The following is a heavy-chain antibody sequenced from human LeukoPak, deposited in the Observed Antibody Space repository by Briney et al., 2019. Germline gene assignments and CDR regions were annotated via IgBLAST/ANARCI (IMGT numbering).Heavy chain of an antibody. CDR3: ARAGSFSSSYGISWDY. Sequence: GGSLRLSCAASGFTFSSYGMHWVRQAPGKGLEWVAFIRYDGSNKYYADSVKGRFTISRDNSKNTLYLQMNSLRAEDAAVYYCARAGSFSSSYGISWDYWGQGALVAVSS. CDR2: IRYDGSNK. J-gene: IGHJ4*02. V-gene: IGHV3-30*02. CDR1: GFTFSSYG. D-gene: IGHD2-15*01.